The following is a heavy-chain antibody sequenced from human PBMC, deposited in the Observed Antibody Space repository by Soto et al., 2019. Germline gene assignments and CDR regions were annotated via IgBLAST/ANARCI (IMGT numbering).Heavy chain of an antibody. CDR3: ARERYSGSSLYFAY. J-gene: IGHJ4*02. CDR2: ISSSSSYI. V-gene: IGHV3-21*01. CDR1: GFTFSSYS. Sequence: EVQLVESGGGLVKPGGSLRLSCAASGFTFSSYSMNWVRQAPGKGLEWVSSISSSSSYIYYADSVTGRFTISRDNAKNSLYLQMNSLRAEDTAVYYCARERYSGSSLYFAYWGQGTLVTVSS. D-gene: IGHD1-26*01.